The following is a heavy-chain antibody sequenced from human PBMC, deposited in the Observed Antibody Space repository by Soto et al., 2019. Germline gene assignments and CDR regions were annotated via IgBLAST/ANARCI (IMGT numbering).Heavy chain of an antibody. J-gene: IGHJ6*02. CDR1: GFTFSSYT. Sequence: EVQLLESGGGLVQPGGSLRLSCAASGFTFSSYTMSWVRQAPGKGLEWVSSISGSGGSTFYADSVRGRFTFSRDNSKNTLYLQMNTLRAEDTAVYYCVPGGYCASTSCSRSYYYDMDVWGQGTTVTVSS. CDR2: ISGSGGST. D-gene: IGHD2-2*01. V-gene: IGHV3-23*01. CDR3: VPGGYCASTSCSRSYYYDMDV.